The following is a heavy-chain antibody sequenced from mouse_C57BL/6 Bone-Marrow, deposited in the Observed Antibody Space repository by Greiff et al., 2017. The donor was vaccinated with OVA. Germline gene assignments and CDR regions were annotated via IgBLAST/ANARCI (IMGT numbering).Heavy chain of an antibody. J-gene: IGHJ2*01. CDR1: GYTFTSYW. Sequence: VQLQQSGAELVKPGASVKVSCKASGYTFTSYWMHWVKQRPGQGLEWIGEIDPSDSYTNYNQKFKGKSTLTVDKSSSTAYMQLSSLTSEDSAVYYCARGVGRGYYFDYWGQGTTLTVSS. CDR2: IDPSDSYT. D-gene: IGHD4-1*01. CDR3: ARGVGRGYYFDY. V-gene: IGHV1-69*01.